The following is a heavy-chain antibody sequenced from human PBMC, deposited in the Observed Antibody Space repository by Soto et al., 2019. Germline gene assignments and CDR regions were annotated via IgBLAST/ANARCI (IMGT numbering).Heavy chain of an antibody. D-gene: IGHD1-1*01. Sequence: EVQLVESGGGLVQPGGSLRLSCAASGFTFSTYSMNWVRRSPGKGLEWISYISSRTTTIYYADSVRGRFTISRDNAKNSLYMQMDSLRADDTAIYYCVSYNWNDVKAFDFWGQGTLVTVSS. CDR3: VSYNWNDVKAFDF. CDR1: GFTFSTYS. V-gene: IGHV3-48*01. J-gene: IGHJ3*01. CDR2: ISSRTTTI.